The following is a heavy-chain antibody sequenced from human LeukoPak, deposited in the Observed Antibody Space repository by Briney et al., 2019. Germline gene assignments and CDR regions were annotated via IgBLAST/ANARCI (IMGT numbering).Heavy chain of an antibody. Sequence: GGSLRLSCAASGFTFDDYGMSWVRQAPGKGLEWVSGINWNGGSTGYADSVKGRFTISRDNAKNTLYLQMNSLRAEDTAVYYCARRSAAKDAFDIWGQGTKVTVSS. CDR1: GFTFDDYG. V-gene: IGHV3-20*04. CDR2: INWNGGST. J-gene: IGHJ3*02. CDR3: ARRSAAKDAFDI. D-gene: IGHD6-25*01.